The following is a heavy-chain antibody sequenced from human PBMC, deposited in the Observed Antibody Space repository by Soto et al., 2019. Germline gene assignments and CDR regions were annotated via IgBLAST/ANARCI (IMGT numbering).Heavy chain of an antibody. Sequence: QLVESGGGVVPPGASLRLSCAASGFTFSTFGMHWVRQTPGKGLEWVAVISYDGNNKVYADSVKGLFTISRDNFKNTVDLVMNNLKVDYTAVYYCAKDLQSYGDYDYYCSGMDFCGQGDTVSVSS. CDR3: AKDLQSYGDYDYYCSGMDF. J-gene: IGHJ6*02. CDR1: GFTFSTFG. V-gene: IGHV3-30*18. D-gene: IGHD4-17*01. CDR2: ISYDGNNK.